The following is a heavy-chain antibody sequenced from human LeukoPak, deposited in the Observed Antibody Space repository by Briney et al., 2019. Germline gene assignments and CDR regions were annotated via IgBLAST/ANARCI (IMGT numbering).Heavy chain of an antibody. CDR1: GFTFSSYA. V-gene: IGHV3-23*01. D-gene: IGHD3-22*01. CDR3: AKDGGSGYYYFDY. CDR2: IGGSGGST. J-gene: IGHJ4*02. Sequence: PGGSLRLSCAASGFTFSSYAMSWVRQAPGKGLEWVSAIGGSGGSTYYADSVKGRFTISRDNSKNTLYVQMNSLRAEDTAVYYCAKDGGSGYYYFDYWGQGTLVTVSS.